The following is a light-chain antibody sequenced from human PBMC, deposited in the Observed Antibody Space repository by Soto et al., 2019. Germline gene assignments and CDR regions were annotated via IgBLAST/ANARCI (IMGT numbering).Light chain of an antibody. CDR1: DSDVGAYNS. Sequence: VLAQPASVSGSPGQSITISCTGTDSDVGAYNSVSWYQQHPHKAPRLIIYKGTRRPSGISYRFSGSTSGNAASLTISALQADDEADYFCCSSAPESTYVFGTGTKV. CDR2: KGT. CDR3: CSSAPESTYV. J-gene: IGLJ1*01. V-gene: IGLV2-23*01.